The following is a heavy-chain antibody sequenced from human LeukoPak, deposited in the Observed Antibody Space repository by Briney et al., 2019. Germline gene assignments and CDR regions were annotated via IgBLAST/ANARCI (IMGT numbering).Heavy chain of an antibody. CDR1: GGSISSYY. CDR2: IYYSGST. V-gene: IGHV4-39*01. J-gene: IGHJ4*02. Sequence: SETLSLTCTVSGGSISSYYWGWIRQAPGKGLEWIGSIYYSGSTYYNPSLKSRVTIFVDTSKNQFSLKLSSVTAADTAVYSCARLRYSSGWRFDYWGQGTLVTVSS. D-gene: IGHD6-19*01. CDR3: ARLRYSSGWRFDY.